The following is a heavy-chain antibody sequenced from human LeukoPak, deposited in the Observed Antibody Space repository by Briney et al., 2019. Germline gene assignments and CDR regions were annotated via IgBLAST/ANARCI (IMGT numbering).Heavy chain of an antibody. D-gene: IGHD4-17*01. CDR1: GTSFSSYY. J-gene: IGHJ4*02. CDR3: ARMTTGHDY. Sequence: KPSGTLSLTCGVSGTSFSSYYWSLIRQTPGKGLEWIGEVNHSGYTNMNPSLKSRVTISVDASKNQFSLRMNTVTAADTAVYFCARMTTGHDYWGQGTLVTVSS. V-gene: IGHV4-34*01. CDR2: VNHSGYT.